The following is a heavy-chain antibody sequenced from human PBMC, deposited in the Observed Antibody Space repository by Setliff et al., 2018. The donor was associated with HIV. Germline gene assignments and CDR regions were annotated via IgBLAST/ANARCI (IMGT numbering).Heavy chain of an antibody. CDR3: ARAQAYISTWYFDY. D-gene: IGHD6-13*01. J-gene: IGHJ4*02. CDR1: GFTFSSYA. Sequence: PGGSLRLSCAASGFTFSSYAMSWVRQAPGKGLEWVSAISGSGGSTYYADSVKGRFTISRDNSKNTLYFQMSRLRAEDTAIYFCARAQAYISTWYFDYWGQGTLVTVSS. CDR2: ISGSGGST. V-gene: IGHV3-23*01.